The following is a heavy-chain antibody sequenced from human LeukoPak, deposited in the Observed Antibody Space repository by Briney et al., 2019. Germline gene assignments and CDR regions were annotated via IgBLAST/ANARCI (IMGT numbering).Heavy chain of an antibody. CDR2: ISGSGGST. CDR1: VFTFSSYA. V-gene: IGHV3-23*01. D-gene: IGHD2-15*01. Sequence: GGSLRLSCAASVFTFSSYAMSWVRPALGKGLEWVSDISGSGGSTYYADSVKGRFTISRDNSKNTLYLQMNSLRAEDTAVYYCAKEVMVPSSYAFDIWGQGTMVTVSS. J-gene: IGHJ3*02. CDR3: AKEVMVPSSYAFDI.